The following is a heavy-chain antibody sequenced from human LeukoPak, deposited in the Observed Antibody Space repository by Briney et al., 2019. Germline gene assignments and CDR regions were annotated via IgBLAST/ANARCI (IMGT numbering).Heavy chain of an antibody. CDR2: ISFDGSDA. Sequence: PGGSLRLSCAASGFTFSGFWMHWVRQAPGKGLVWVSCISFDGSDATYADSVKGRFTISRDNSKNTLYLQMNSLRAEDTAVYYCAKVLQELLADAFDIWGQGTMVTVSS. J-gene: IGHJ3*02. D-gene: IGHD1-26*01. CDR3: AKVLQELLADAFDI. CDR1: GFTFSGFW. V-gene: IGHV3-74*01.